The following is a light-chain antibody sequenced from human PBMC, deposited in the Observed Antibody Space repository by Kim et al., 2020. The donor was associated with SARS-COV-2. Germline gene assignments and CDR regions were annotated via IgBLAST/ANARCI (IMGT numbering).Light chain of an antibody. CDR2: DVS. CDR1: QGIRHF. V-gene: IGKV1-27*01. CDR3: QKYDNAPWT. J-gene: IGKJ1*01. Sequence: DTQMTQSPSSLSASVGDRVTITCRASQGIRHFLAWYQQKPGKVPKLLMYDVSTLQSGVPSRFSGSGSGTDFTLTISSLQPEDIATYYWQKYDNAPWTFAQGTKVDIK.